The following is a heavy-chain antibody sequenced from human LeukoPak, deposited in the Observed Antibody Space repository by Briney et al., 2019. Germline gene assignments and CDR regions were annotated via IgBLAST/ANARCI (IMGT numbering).Heavy chain of an antibody. CDR2: ISGSGGST. Sequence: GGSLRLSCAASGFTFRSYVMNRVRQAPGKGPEWVSSISGSGGSTHYAVSMKGRFTISRDNSKDTMSLQMNSLRAEDTAVYYCAKDQAINIATGGTFDYWGQGALVTVGS. D-gene: IGHD6-13*01. CDR3: AKDQAINIATGGTFDY. J-gene: IGHJ4*02. CDR1: GFTFRSYV. V-gene: IGHV3-23*01.